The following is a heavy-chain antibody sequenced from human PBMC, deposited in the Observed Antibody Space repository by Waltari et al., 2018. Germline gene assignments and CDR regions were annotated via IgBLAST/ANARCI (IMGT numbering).Heavy chain of an antibody. Sequence: QVQLQESGPGLVKPSQTLSLTCTVSGGSVSRGGYSWSRIRQPPGKGLEWIGYIYYSGSTYYNPSLKSRVTISVDTSKNQFSLKLSSVTAADTAVYYCARGQGMDAFDIWGQGTMVTVSS. CDR3: ARGQGMDAFDI. D-gene: IGHD3-10*01. CDR1: GGSVSRGGYS. J-gene: IGHJ3*02. V-gene: IGHV4-30-4*07. CDR2: IYYSGST.